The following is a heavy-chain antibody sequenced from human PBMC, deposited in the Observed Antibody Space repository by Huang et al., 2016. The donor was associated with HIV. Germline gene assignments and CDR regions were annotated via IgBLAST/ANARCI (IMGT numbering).Heavy chain of an antibody. Sequence: QVRLVESGGGVVQPGGSLTLSCEASGCTFSTFGMHWVRQAPGKGVEWVARIRFDGNKKVYEESLKGRFTIFRENSKNTVYLEMNSLTGEDTAMYFCAKGGAGYHNGPEYWGQGTQVIVS. CDR3: AKGGAGYHNGPEY. CDR1: GCTFSTFG. CDR2: IRFDGNKK. V-gene: IGHV3-30*02. J-gene: IGHJ4*02. D-gene: IGHD2-8*01.